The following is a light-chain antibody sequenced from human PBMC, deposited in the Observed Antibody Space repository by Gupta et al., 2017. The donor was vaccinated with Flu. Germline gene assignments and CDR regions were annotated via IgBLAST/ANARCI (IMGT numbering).Light chain of an antibody. CDR3: TSYTRSRTRV. Sequence: QSAPTPPASLSGSPGQSIIITCPGTSRDVGGYNFVSWYHHHPGEAPRLIIYDVDHRPSGVSSRFSGSKSGNTASLTISGLRAEDEGDFYCTSYTRSRTRVFGTGTRVTVL. CDR2: DVD. CDR1: SRDVGGYNF. J-gene: IGLJ1*01. V-gene: IGLV2-14*03.